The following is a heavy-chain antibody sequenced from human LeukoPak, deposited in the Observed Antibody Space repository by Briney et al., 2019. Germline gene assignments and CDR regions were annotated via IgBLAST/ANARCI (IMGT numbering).Heavy chain of an antibody. J-gene: IGHJ4*02. CDR3: ARDQEGFNY. CDR1: GYTFTSNY. V-gene: IGHV1-46*01. CDR2: IYPRDGST. Sequence: ASVKVSCKASGYTFTSNYIHWVRQAPGQGLEWMGMIYPRDGSTSYVQKFQGRVTVTRDTSTSTVHMELSGLRSEDTAVYYCARDQEGFNYWGQGTLVTVSS.